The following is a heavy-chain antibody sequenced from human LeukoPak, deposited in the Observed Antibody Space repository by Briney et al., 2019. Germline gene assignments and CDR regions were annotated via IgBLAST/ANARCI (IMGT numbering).Heavy chain of an antibody. CDR2: IFYSGST. V-gene: IGHV4-59*01. CDR1: GGSISRYD. CDR3: ARGWKTYDFLTSSPRGYFDY. Sequence: SETLSLTCTVSGGSISRYDWSWIRQPPGKGLEWIGYIFYSGSTNYNPSLKSRVTISVDTSKNQFSLKLTSVTAADTAVYYCARGWKTYDFLTSSPRGYFDYWSQGTLVTVPS. J-gene: IGHJ4*02. D-gene: IGHD3-9*01.